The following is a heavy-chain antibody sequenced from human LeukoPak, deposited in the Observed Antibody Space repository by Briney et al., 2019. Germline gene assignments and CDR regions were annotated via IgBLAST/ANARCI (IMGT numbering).Heavy chain of an antibody. CDR1: GFSPTNARMG. CDR3: ARVQSNCGGDCYSGGYFDY. Sequence: SGPTLVNPTETLTLTCTVSGFSPTNARMGVTWIRQPPGKGLEWIGYIYYSGSTYYNPSLKSRVTISVDTSKNQFSLKLSSVTAADTAVYYCARVQSNCGGDCYSGGYFDYWGQGTLVTVSS. D-gene: IGHD2-21*02. V-gene: IGHV4-30-4*08. CDR2: IYYSGST. J-gene: IGHJ4*02.